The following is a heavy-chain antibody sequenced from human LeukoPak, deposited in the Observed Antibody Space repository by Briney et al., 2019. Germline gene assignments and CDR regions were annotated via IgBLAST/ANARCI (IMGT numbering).Heavy chain of an antibody. V-gene: IGHV4-38-2*02. CDR1: GYSISSGYY. Sequence: PSETLSLTCTVSGYSISSGYYWGWIRQPPGKGLEWIGSINHSGSTYYNPSLKSRVTISVDTSKNQFSLKLSSVTAADTAVYYCARANDCSGGSCYFNYYYYYMDVWGKGTTVTVSS. D-gene: IGHD2-15*01. CDR3: ARANDCSGGSCYFNYYYYYMDV. CDR2: INHSGST. J-gene: IGHJ6*03.